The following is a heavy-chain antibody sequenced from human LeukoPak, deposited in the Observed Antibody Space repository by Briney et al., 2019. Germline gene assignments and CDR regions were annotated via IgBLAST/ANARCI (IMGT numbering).Heavy chain of an antibody. J-gene: IGHJ4*02. V-gene: IGHV1-46*01. CDR3: ARWGQDNRFDY. D-gene: IGHD1-26*01. CDR2: INPSGGST. Sequence: ASVKVSCKASGYTFTSYYMHWVRQAPGQGLEWMGIINPSGGSTSYAQKFQGRVTMTRDMSTSTVYMELSSLRSEDTAVYYCARWGQDNRFDYWGQGTLVTVSS. CDR1: GYTFTSYY.